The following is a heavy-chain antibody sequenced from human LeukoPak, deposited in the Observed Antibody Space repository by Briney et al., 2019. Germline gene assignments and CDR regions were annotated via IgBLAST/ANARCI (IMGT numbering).Heavy chain of an antibody. CDR2: ISERGDIK. J-gene: IGHJ2*01. D-gene: IGHD2-2*01. CDR3: ARDECSGSGCYAPSWYIDL. V-gene: IGHV3-48*01. Sequence: GGSQRLSCVGSGFSFSMFNMNWVRQAPGEGLEWISYISERGDIKNYADSVKGRFSVSRDNAKNSLYLQLDSLRAEDTAVFYCARDECSGSGCYAPSWYIDLWGRGTPVTVFS. CDR1: GFSFSMFN.